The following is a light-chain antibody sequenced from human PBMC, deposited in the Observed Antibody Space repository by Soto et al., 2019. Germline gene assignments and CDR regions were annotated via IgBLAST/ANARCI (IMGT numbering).Light chain of an antibody. CDR1: QSIDSY. J-gene: IGKJ2*01. V-gene: IGKV1-39*01. Sequence: DIQMTQSPSSLSASVGDRVTIACRASQSIDSYLNWYQQKPGKAPKLLIYAASSLQSRVPSRFSGSGSGTDFTLTISSLQPEDFATYYCQQSHRTYTFXQGTKVDIK. CDR2: AAS. CDR3: QQSHRTYT.